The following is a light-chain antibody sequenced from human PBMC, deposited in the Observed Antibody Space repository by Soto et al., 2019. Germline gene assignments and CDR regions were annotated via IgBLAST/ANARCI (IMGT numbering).Light chain of an antibody. CDR3: QQRSNWPRT. CDR2: DVS. V-gene: IGKV3-11*01. CDR1: QYINTR. J-gene: IGKJ1*01. Sequence: EIVLTQSPATLSSFPGDRVTLSCRASQYINTRLAWYQQKPGQAPRLLIYDVSNRAAGIPARFSGSGSGTDFTLTISSLEPEDFAVYYCQQRSNWPRTFGQGTKVDIK.